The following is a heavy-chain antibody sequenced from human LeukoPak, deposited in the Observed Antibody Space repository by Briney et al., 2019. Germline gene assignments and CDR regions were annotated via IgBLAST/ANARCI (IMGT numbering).Heavy chain of an antibody. Sequence: PSETLSLTCTVSGYSISSGYYWGWIRQPPGKGLEWVGRIKSKSDGGTTDYAAPVKGRFTISRDDSKNTLYLQMNSLKTEDTAVYYCTTVISPHEYSSSGGFDYWGQGTLVPVSS. CDR3: TTVISPHEYSSSGGFDY. D-gene: IGHD6-6*01. CDR1: GYSISSGYY. J-gene: IGHJ4*02. V-gene: IGHV3-15*01. CDR2: IKSKSDGGTT.